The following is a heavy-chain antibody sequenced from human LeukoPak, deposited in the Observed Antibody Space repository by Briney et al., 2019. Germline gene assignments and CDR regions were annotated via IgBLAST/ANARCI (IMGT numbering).Heavy chain of an antibody. CDR2: ISGSGGST. J-gene: IGHJ4*02. Sequence: GGSLRLSCAASGFTFSSYAMSWVRQAPGKGLEWVSAISGSGGSTSHADSGKGRFTISRDNSKNTLYLQMNSLRAEDTAVYYCAKYQLHYGDYDAYWAQGTLVTVSS. D-gene: IGHD4-17*01. V-gene: IGHV3-23*01. CDR1: GFTFSSYA. CDR3: AKYQLHYGDYDAY.